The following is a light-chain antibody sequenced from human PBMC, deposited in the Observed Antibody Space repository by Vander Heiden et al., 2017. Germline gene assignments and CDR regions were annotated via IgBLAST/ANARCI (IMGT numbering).Light chain of an antibody. CDR3: LQYNNWPPWT. J-gene: IGKJ1*01. Sequence: ELVMTQSPVTLSVSPGERATLSCRASQSLSNNLAWYQQKPGQAPRLLIYGASTRATGIPARFSGSGSGTDFTLTISSLQSEDFAVYYCLQYNNWPPWTFGQGTKVEIK. CDR1: QSLSNN. CDR2: GAS. V-gene: IGKV3-15*01.